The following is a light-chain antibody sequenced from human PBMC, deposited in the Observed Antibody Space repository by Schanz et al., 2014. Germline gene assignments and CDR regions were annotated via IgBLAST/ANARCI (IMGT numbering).Light chain of an antibody. Sequence: IVMTQSPATLSVSPGERATLSCRASQSVRSYLAWYQQKPGQTPRLLIYGASTRATGIPAKFSGSGSGTEFTLTISSLQPEDLAVYYCQHYHSWPYTFGQGSKLDIK. CDR2: GAS. CDR1: QSVRSY. J-gene: IGKJ2*01. V-gene: IGKV3-15*01. CDR3: QHYHSWPYT.